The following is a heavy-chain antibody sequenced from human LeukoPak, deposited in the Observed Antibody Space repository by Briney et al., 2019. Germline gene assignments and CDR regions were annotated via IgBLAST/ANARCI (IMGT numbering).Heavy chain of an antibody. CDR2: IYHSGST. V-gene: IGHV4-30-2*01. J-gene: IGHJ4*02. D-gene: IGHD3-10*01. CDR1: GGSISSGGYY. Sequence: SETLSLTCTVSGGSISSGGYYWSWIRQPPGKGLEWIGYIYHSGSTYYNPSLKSRVTISVDRSKNQFSLKLSSVTAADTAVYYCARGIESSGSYYNYFDYWGQGTLVTVSS. CDR3: ARGIESSGSYYNYFDY.